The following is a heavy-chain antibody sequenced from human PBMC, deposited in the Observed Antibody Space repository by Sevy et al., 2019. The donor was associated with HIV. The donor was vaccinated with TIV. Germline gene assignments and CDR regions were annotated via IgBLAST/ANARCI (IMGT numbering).Heavy chain of an antibody. Sequence: ASVKVSCKASGFTFTSSAVQWVRQARGQRLEWIGWIVVGSGNTNYAQKFQERVTITRDMSTSTAYMELSSLRSEDTAVDYGAADRGGRVSSSPYGMDVWGQGTTVTVSS. V-gene: IGHV1-58*01. D-gene: IGHD6-13*01. CDR2: IVVGSGNT. CDR3: AADRGGRVSSSPYGMDV. CDR1: GFTFTSSA. J-gene: IGHJ6*02.